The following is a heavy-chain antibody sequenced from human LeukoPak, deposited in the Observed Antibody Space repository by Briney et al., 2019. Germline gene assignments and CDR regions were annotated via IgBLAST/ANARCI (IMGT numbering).Heavy chain of an antibody. J-gene: IGHJ4*02. CDR3: ARVSSGSYAALDY. CDR2: TIPIFGIA. V-gene: IGHV1-69*05. CDR1: GGTFSNYA. Sequence: ASVKVSCKTSGGTFSNYAIGWVRQAPGQGLEWMGGTIPIFGIANYAQKFQGRVTISTDESTTTAYMELSSLRSEGTAVYYCARVSSGSYAALDYWGQGTLVTVSS. D-gene: IGHD1-26*01.